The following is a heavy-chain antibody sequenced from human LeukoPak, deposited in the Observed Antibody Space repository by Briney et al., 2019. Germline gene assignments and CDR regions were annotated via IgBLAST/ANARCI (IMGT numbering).Heavy chain of an antibody. V-gene: IGHV3-64*01. D-gene: IGHD3-22*01. CDR2: ISSNGGST. Sequence: GGSLRVSCAASGFTFSSYAMHWVRQAPGKGLEYVSTISSNGGSTYYVNSVKGRFTISRDNSKNTLFLQMGSLRAEDMAVYYCARGTCYDSSGYYFFDYWGQGTLVTVSS. J-gene: IGHJ4*02. CDR1: GFTFSSYA. CDR3: ARGTCYDSSGYYFFDY.